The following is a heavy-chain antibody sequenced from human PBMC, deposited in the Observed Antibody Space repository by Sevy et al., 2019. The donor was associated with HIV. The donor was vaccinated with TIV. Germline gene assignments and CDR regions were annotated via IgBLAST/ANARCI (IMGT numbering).Heavy chain of an antibody. V-gene: IGHV3-7*03. CDR1: GFTFSSYW. J-gene: IGHJ4*02. CDR2: IKQDGSEK. CDR3: ARDKIRFLEWLGSASDY. D-gene: IGHD3-3*01. Sequence: GGSLRLSCAASGFTFSSYWMSWVRQAPGKGLEWVANIKQDGSEKYYVDSVKGRFTISRDNAKNSLYLQMNSLRAEETAVYYCARDKIRFLEWLGSASDYWGQGTLVTVSS.